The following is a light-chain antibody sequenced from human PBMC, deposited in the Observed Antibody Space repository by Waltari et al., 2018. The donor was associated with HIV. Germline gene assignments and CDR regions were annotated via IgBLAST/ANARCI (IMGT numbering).Light chain of an antibody. CDR1: QSVSSY. Sequence: DIQMTQSPSSLSASVGDRVTITCRPSQSVSSYLNWYQQKPGKAPNLLIYAASSLQSGVPSRFGGSGSGTDFTLTISSLQPEDFATYYCQQTDSTPYTFGQGTKVEIK. CDR2: AAS. CDR3: QQTDSTPYT. V-gene: IGKV1-39*01. J-gene: IGKJ2*01.